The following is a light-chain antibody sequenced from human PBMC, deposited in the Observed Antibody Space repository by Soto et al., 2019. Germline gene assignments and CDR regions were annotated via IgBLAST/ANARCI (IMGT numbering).Light chain of an antibody. CDR3: QQSGSSYT. CDR1: QSLSDTY. V-gene: IGKV3-20*01. CDR2: GVS. Sequence: EIVLTQSPGTLSLSPGETATLSCRASQSLSDTYLAWYQPKPGQAPRLLISGVSSRDTGISDRFSGSGSGRAFTLTFIRLDPEDFAVYYCQQSGSSYTFGQGTKLEIK. J-gene: IGKJ2*01.